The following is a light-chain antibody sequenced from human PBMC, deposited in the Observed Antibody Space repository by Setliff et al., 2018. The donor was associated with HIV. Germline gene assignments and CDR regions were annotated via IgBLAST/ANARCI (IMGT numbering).Light chain of an antibody. CDR2: RNN. V-gene: IGLV1-47*01. CDR1: SSNIGSNY. Sequence: QSVLTQPPSASGTPGQRVTTSCSGSSSNIGSNYVYWYQHLPGTAPKLLIYRNNQRPSGVPDRFSGSRSGTSASLAISGLRSEDEGDYYCAAWDDSLSGLYVFGTGTKVTVL. J-gene: IGLJ1*01. CDR3: AAWDDSLSGLYV.